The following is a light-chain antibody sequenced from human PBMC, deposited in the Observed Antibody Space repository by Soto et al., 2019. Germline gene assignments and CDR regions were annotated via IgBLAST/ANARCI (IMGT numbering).Light chain of an antibody. CDR3: CSYAGSYTYV. CDR1: SSDVGGYNY. Sequence: QSALTQPRSVSGSPGQSVTISCTGTSSDVGGYNYVSWYQQHPGKAPKLMIYDVSKRPSGVPDRFSGSKSXNXXXLTISGLQAEDEADYYCCSYAGSYTYVFGTGXXXTVL. V-gene: IGLV2-11*01. J-gene: IGLJ1*01. CDR2: DVS.